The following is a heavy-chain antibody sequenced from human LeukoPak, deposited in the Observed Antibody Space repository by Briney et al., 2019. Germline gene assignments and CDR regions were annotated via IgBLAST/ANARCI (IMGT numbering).Heavy chain of an antibody. CDR1: GYSFTTYW. D-gene: IGHD3-10*01. V-gene: IGHV5-51*01. Sequence: GESLKISCKGSGYSFTTYWIGWVRQMPGKGLEWMGIIFPADSDTRYSPSFQGQVTISADKSISTAYLQWSSLKASDTAMYYCARRRYYYGSGSYSNFWGQGTLVTVSS. J-gene: IGHJ4*02. CDR3: ARRRYYYGSGSYSNF. CDR2: IFPADSDT.